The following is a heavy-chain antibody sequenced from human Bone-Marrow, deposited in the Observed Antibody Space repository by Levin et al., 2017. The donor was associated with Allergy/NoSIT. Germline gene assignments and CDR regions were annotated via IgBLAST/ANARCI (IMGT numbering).Heavy chain of an antibody. V-gene: IGHV3-21*01. CDR3: ARGVVVAALMIAFDI. CDR2: ISSSSSYI. J-gene: IGHJ3*02. CDR1: GFTFSSYS. Sequence: GESLKISCAASGFTFSSYSMNWVRQAPGKGLEWVSSISSSSSYIYYADSVKGRFTISRDNAKNSLYLQMNSLRAEDTAVYYCARGVVVAALMIAFDIWGQGTMVTVSS. D-gene: IGHD2-15*01.